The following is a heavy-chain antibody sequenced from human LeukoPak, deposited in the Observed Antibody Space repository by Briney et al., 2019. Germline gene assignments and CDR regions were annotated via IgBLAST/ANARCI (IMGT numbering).Heavy chain of an antibody. J-gene: IGHJ4*02. V-gene: IGHV3-7*04. D-gene: IGHD1-26*01. CDR3: ARSKVGANNYFDY. Sequence: GGSLRLSCAASGFTFSSYWMSWVRQAPGKGLDWVANIKQDGSEKYYVDSVKGRFTISRDNSKNTLYLQMNSLRTEDTAVYYCARSKVGANNYFDYWGQGTLVTVSS. CDR2: IKQDGSEK. CDR1: GFTFSSYW.